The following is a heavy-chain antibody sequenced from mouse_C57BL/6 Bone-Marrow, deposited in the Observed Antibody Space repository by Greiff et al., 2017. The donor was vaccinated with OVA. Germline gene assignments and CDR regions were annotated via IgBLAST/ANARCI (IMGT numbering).Heavy chain of an antibody. J-gene: IGHJ2*01. V-gene: IGHV5-4*01. D-gene: IGHD3-3*01. CDR1: GFTFSSYA. CDR3: ARERGHFDY. CDR2: ISDGGSYT. Sequence: EVNLVESGGGLVKPGGSLKLSCAASGFTFSSYAMSWVRQTPEKRLEWVATISDGGSYTYYPDNVKGRFTISRDTAKNNLYLQMSHLKSEDTAMYYCARERGHFDYWGQGTTLTVSS.